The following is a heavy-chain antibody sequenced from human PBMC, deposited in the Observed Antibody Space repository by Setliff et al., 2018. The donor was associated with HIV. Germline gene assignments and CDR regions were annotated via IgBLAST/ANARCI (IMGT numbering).Heavy chain of an antibody. CDR2: INTNTGNP. V-gene: IGHV7-4-1*02. Sequence: GASVKVSCKASGYTFNNYAMNWVRQAPGQGLELMGWINTNTGNPTYAQGFTGRFVFSLDTSVSTAYLQISSLKAEDTAVYYCARGGDRMQIWSRFPFDIWGQGTMVTVSS. J-gene: IGHJ3*02. CDR3: ARGGDRMQIWSRFPFDI. D-gene: IGHD3-10*01. CDR1: GYTFNNYA.